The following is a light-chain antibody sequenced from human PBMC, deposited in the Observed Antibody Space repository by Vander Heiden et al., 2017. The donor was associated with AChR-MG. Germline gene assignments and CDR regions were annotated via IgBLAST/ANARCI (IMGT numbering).Light chain of an antibody. CDR1: QSVSSN. CDR3: QQYNNWPPYT. Sequence: EIVMTQSPATLSVSPGERATLSCRASQSVSSNLAWYQQKPGQAPRRLLYGASTRATGITARFSGSGSGTEFTLTISSRQSEDFAVYYCQQYNNWPPYTFGQGTKLEIK. J-gene: IGKJ2*01. V-gene: IGKV3D-15*01. CDR2: GAS.